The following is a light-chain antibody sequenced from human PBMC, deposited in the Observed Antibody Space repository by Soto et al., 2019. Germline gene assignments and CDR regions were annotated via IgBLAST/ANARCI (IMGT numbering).Light chain of an antibody. Sequence: DIQMTQSPASLSASVGDRVTITCRASQSMRTYLNWYQQKPGKAPKLLIYDASNLETGVPSRFSGSGSGTDFTFTISSLQPEDIATYYCQQYDNLPLTFGGGTKVEIK. CDR3: QQYDNLPLT. J-gene: IGKJ4*01. V-gene: IGKV1-33*01. CDR2: DAS. CDR1: QSMRTY.